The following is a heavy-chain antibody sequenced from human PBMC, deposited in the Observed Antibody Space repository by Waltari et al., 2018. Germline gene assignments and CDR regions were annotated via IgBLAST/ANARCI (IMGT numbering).Heavy chain of an antibody. CDR1: GYTFTDYG. Sequence: QVQLVQSGGEIRKPGASVKXSCQASGYTFTDYGISWVRQAPGQGLEWIGWVSTSHADTNNAQRIQGRVTMTTDASTSTAYLELWSLGSDDTAVYFCARDRRIXLAXSTSYFDSWGQGTLXTVSX. V-gene: IGHV1-18*01. J-gene: IGHJ4*02. CDR2: VSTSHADT. CDR3: ARDRRIXLAXSTSYFDS. D-gene: IGHD5-12*01.